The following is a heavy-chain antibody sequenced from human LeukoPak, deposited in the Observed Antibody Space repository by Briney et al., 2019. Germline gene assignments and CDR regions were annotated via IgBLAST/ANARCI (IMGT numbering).Heavy chain of an antibody. J-gene: IGHJ3*02. CDR3: ARDRYYDFWSGQGPFDI. Sequence: GGSLRLSCAASGFSLSDYYMSWIRQAPGKGLEWISHITGSGSGTIIKYADSVKGRFTISRDDAKNSLFLPMNSLRADDTAIYHCARDRYYDFWSGQGPFDIWGQGTMVTVSS. CDR2: ITGSGSGTII. D-gene: IGHD3-3*01. V-gene: IGHV3-11*01. CDR1: GFSLSDYY.